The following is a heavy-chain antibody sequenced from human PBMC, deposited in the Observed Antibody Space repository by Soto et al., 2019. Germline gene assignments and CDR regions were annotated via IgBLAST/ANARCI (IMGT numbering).Heavy chain of an antibody. D-gene: IGHD5-18*01. CDR2: IYYSGST. CDR3: ARRSLGGYSYGYSFDY. V-gene: IGHV4-59*08. Sequence: QVQLQESGPGLVKPSETLSLTCTVSGGSISSYYWSWIRQPPGKGLEWIGYIYYSGSTNYNPSLKSRVTISVDTSKNQFSLKLSSVTAADTAVYYCARRSLGGYSYGYSFDYWGQGTLVTVSS. J-gene: IGHJ4*02. CDR1: GGSISSYY.